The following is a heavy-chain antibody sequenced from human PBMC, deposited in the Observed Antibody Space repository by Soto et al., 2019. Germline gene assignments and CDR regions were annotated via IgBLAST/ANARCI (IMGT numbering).Heavy chain of an antibody. Sequence: EVQLLESGGGLVKPGGSLRLSCGASGFSFSSHDMSWVRQAPGKGLEWVSTISSSGTYIYYADSVKGRFTISRDNAKNSLYLQMNSLRAEDTAVYYCPRVSIAEAGRAFDYWGQGTLVAVSS. J-gene: IGHJ4*02. V-gene: IGHV3-21*06. CDR1: GFSFSSHD. CDR2: ISSSGTYI. CDR3: PRVSIAEAGRAFDY. D-gene: IGHD6-13*01.